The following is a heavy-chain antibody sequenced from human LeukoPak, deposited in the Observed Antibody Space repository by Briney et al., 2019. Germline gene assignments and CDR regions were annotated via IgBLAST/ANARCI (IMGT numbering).Heavy chain of an antibody. Sequence: SGGSLRLSCAASGFTFSSCGMHWVRQAPGKGLEWVAFIRYHGSDKYYADSVKGRFTISRDNSENTLYLQMNSLRVEDTAVYYCVRDPILGFPDYFDSWGQGTLVTVSS. D-gene: IGHD3-3*01. CDR2: IRYHGSDK. V-gene: IGHV3-30*02. CDR1: GFTFSSCG. J-gene: IGHJ4*02. CDR3: VRDPILGFPDYFDS.